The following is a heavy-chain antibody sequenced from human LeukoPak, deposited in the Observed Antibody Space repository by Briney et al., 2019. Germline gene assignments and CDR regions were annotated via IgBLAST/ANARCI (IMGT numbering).Heavy chain of an antibody. CDR1: GFTFSSYA. CDR3: ARDEISIQWLVRSLYYYYGMDV. V-gene: IGHV3-30-3*01. J-gene: IGHJ6*02. D-gene: IGHD6-19*01. Sequence: GGSLRLSCAASGFTFSSYAMHWVRQAPGKGLEWVAVISYDGSNKYYADSVKGRFTISRVNSKNTLYLQMNSLRAEDTAVYYCARDEISIQWLVRSLYYYYGMDVWGQGTTVTVSS. CDR2: ISYDGSNK.